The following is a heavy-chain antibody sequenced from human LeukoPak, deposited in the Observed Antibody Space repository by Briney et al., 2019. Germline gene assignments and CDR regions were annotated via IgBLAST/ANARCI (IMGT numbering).Heavy chain of an antibody. V-gene: IGHV3-23*01. CDR3: ARNGKPTTVEVMYYYYYMDV. Sequence: GGSLRLSCVASGFTFSSYAMSWVRQAPGKGLQWVSSISGSGNFTFYTDSVKGRFTISRDNSKNTLYLQMNSLRAEDTAVYYCARNGKPTTVEVMYYYYYMDVWGKGTTVTVSS. J-gene: IGHJ6*03. CDR1: GFTFSSYA. CDR2: ISGSGNFT. D-gene: IGHD4-11*01.